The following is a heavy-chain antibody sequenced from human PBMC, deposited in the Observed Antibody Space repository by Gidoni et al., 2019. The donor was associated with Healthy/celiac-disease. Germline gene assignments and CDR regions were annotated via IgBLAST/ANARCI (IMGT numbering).Heavy chain of an antibody. CDR1: GGSISSSSYY. Sequence: QLQLQESGPGLVKPSETLSLTCTVSGGSISSSSYYWGWIRQPPGKGLEWIGSIYYSGSTYYNPSLKSRVTISVDTSKNQFSLKLSSVTAADTAVYYCARQGLELLSAFDIWGQGTMVTVSS. D-gene: IGHD1-7*01. J-gene: IGHJ3*02. CDR3: ARQGLELLSAFDI. CDR2: IYYSGST. V-gene: IGHV4-39*01.